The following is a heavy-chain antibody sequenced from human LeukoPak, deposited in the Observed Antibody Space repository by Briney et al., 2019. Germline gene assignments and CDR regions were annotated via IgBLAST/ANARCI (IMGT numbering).Heavy chain of an antibody. D-gene: IGHD3-22*01. CDR1: GFTFSSYA. CDR3: AKGSSGYFVDL. V-gene: IGHV3-23*01. J-gene: IGHJ5*02. Sequence: GGSLRLSCAASGFTFSSYAMNWVRQAPGKGLEWVSAISNDGGGTNYADFVKGRFTISRDNSKNTLFLQMNSLRAEDTALYYCAKGSSGYFVDLWGQGTLVTVSS. CDR2: ISNDGGGT.